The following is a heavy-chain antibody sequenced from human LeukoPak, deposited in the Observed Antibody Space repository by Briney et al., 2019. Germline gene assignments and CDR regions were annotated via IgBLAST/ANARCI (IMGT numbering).Heavy chain of an antibody. Sequence: GGSLRLSCAASGFTFSSYGMHWVRQAPGKGLEWVAFIQYDGSNKYYADSVKGRFTISRDNSKNTLYLQMNSLRAEDTAVYYCAKDDDSSGYISDAFDIWGQGTMVTVSS. CDR1: GFTFSSYG. CDR3: AKDDDSSGYISDAFDI. V-gene: IGHV3-30*02. CDR2: IQYDGSNK. J-gene: IGHJ3*02. D-gene: IGHD3-22*01.